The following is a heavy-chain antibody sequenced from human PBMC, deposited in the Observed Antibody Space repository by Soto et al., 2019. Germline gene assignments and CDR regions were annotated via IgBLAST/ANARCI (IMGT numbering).Heavy chain of an antibody. V-gene: IGHV4-4*02. J-gene: IGHJ5*02. CDR3: ARGPTITGTISWFDP. CDR1: GGSISSSNW. Sequence: PSETLSLTCAVSGGSISSSNWWSWVRQPPGRGLEWIGEIQHSGSTSYNPSLKSRVTISVDKSQNQFSLKLNSATAADTAMYYCARGPTITGTISWFDPWGQGTLVTVSS. CDR2: IQHSGST. D-gene: IGHD1-7*01.